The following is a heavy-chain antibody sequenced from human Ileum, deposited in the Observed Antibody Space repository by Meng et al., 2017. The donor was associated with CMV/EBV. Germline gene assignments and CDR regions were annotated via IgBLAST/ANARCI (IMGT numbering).Heavy chain of an antibody. D-gene: IGHD3-22*01. J-gene: IGHJ4*02. V-gene: IGHV4-34*01. Sequence: GSLRLSCDFYGGPASRYYWSWIRQPPGKGLEWIGEINHSGSAFYTPSLKSRVTMSVDMSNNQFSLKLSSVTAADTAVYYCARGKTYYYDISAYSPYYFDYWGQGTLVTVSS. CDR3: ARGKTYYYDISAYSPYYFDY. CDR1: GGPASRYY. CDR2: INHSGSA.